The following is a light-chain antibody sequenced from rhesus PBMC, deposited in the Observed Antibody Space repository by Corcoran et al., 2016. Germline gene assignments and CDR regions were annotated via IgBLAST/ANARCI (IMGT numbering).Light chain of an antibody. CDR2: NTN. CDR1: AGAVTRGNY. J-gene: IGLJ1*01. Sequence: QAVVTQEPSLTVSPGRTVTITCGTSAGAVTRGNYPNWFQQKPGQDPRGLSYNTNSQHSWTPARFSGSLAGDKAALTLSGAQAEDEAEYYCLLYYSGAYIFGAGTRLTVL. V-gene: IGLV7-76*01. CDR3: LLYYSGAYI.